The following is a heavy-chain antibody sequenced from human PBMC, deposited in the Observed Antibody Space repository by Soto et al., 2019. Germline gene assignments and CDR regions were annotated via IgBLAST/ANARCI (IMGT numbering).Heavy chain of an antibody. CDR3: ARDVPAAIAGLSYNWFDP. CDR2: IIPIFGTA. Sequence: QVQLVQSGAEVKKPGSSVKVSCKASGGTFSSYAISWVRQAPGQGLEWMGGIIPIFGTANYAQKFQGRVTITADASTSPAYMELSSLRSEDTAVYYCARDVPAAIAGLSYNWFDPWGQGTLVTVSS. V-gene: IGHV1-69*12. J-gene: IGHJ5*02. CDR1: GGTFSSYA. D-gene: IGHD2-2*01.